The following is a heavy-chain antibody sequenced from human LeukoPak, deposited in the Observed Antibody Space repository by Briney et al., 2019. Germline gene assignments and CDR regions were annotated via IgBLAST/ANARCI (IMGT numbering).Heavy chain of an antibody. V-gene: IGHV4-59*01. D-gene: IGHD4-23*01. Sequence: SETLSLTCTVSGGSISNYYWSWVRQPPGKGLEWIGYIYYSGNTNYNPSLTSRVTISVDTSENQFSLKLSSVTAADRAVYYCARVYGGNSDPGAFDIWGQGTMVTVSS. CDR2: IYYSGNT. J-gene: IGHJ3*02. CDR3: ARVYGGNSDPGAFDI. CDR1: GGSISNYY.